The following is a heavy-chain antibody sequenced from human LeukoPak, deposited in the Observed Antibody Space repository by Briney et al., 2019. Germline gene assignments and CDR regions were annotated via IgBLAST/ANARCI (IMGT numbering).Heavy chain of an antibody. CDR1: GGSFTIYY. CDR3: ASGAYSFYYMDV. Sequence: SETLSLTCAVYGGSFTIYYWSWIRQPPGKGLEWIGEINHSGSTNYNPSLKSRVTISVDTSKNQFSLKLTSVTAADTAVYYCASGAYSFYYMDVWGKGTTVTISS. J-gene: IGHJ6*03. CDR2: INHSGST. D-gene: IGHD5-18*01. V-gene: IGHV4-34*01.